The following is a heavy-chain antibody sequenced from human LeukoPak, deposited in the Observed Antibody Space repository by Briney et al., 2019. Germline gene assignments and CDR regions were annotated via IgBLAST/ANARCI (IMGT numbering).Heavy chain of an antibody. CDR2: IIPIFGTA. Sequence: SVKVSCNASGGTFSSYAISWVRQAPGQGLEWMGGIIPIFGTANYAQKFQGRVTITTDESTSTAYMELSSLRSEDTAVYYCARGTRDGYNTPFDYWGQGTLVTVSS. J-gene: IGHJ4*02. CDR3: ARGTRDGYNTPFDY. D-gene: IGHD5-24*01. V-gene: IGHV1-69*05. CDR1: GGTFSSYA.